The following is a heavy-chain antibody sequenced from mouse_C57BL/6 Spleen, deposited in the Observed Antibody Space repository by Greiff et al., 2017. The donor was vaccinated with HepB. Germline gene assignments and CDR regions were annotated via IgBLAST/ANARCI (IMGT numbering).Heavy chain of an antibody. D-gene: IGHD2-2*01. CDR3: GRTPGYPSSYAMDY. CDR2: IWSGGST. CDR1: GFSLTSYG. V-gene: IGHV2-2*01. Sequence: VHLVESGPGLVQPSQSLSITCTVSGFSLTSYGVHWVRQSPGKGLAWLGVIWSGGSTDYNAALISRLSISKDNSKSQVFFKMNSLQAYDTAIYYCGRTPGYPSSYAMDYWGQGTSVTVSS. J-gene: IGHJ4*01.